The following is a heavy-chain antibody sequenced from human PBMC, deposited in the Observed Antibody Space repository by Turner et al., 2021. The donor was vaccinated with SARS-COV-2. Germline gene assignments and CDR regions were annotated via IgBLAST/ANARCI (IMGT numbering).Heavy chain of an antibody. CDR1: GFTFSSFG. J-gene: IGHJ4*02. CDR3: ARDYHFDY. CDR2: ISSGSTYI. V-gene: IGHV3-21*01. Sequence: EVQLVESGGGLVKPGGSMRLSCDASGFTFSSFGMNWVRQAQGKGLEWVSSISSGSTYIYYADSVKGRFTISRDNAKNSLYLQMNSLRAEDTAVYYCARDYHFDYWGQGTLVTVSS.